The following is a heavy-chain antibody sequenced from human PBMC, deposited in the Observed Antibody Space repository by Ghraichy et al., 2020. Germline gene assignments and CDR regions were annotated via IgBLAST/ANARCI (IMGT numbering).Heavy chain of an antibody. CDR1: GYTFTSYG. D-gene: IGHD3-10*01. Sequence: ASVKVSCKASGYTFTSYGISWVRQAPGQGLEWMGWISAYNGNTNYAQKLQGRVTMTTDTSTSTAYMELRSLRSDDTAVYYCARDPGTSKDYYGSGSYYRYNWFDPWGQGTLVTVSS. V-gene: IGHV1-18*04. CDR2: ISAYNGNT. J-gene: IGHJ5*02. CDR3: ARDPGTSKDYYGSGSYYRYNWFDP.